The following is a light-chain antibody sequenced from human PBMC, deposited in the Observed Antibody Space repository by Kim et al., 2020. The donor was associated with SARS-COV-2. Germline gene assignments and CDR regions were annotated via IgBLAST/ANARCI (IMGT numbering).Light chain of an antibody. CDR1: SGHSTYA. CDR3: QTWDTGIRV. Sequence: ASVKLTCTLTSGHSTYAIAWHQQQPEKGPRYLMKVDSDGSHNKGDGIPARFSGSSSGAERYLTISSLQSEDEADYYCQTWDTGIRVFGGGTKVTVL. V-gene: IGLV4-69*01. CDR2: VDSDGSH. J-gene: IGLJ3*02.